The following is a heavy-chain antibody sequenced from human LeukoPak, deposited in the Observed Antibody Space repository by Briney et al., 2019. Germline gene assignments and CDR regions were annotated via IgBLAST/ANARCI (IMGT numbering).Heavy chain of an antibody. CDR3: ARAYSSGWYGSENYFDY. V-gene: IGHV3-21*01. D-gene: IGHD6-19*01. J-gene: IGHJ4*02. CDR1: GFTFSSYS. CDR2: ISSSSSYI. Sequence: GGSLRLSCAASGFTFSSYSMNWVRQAPGKGLEWVSSISSSSSYIYYADSVKGRFTISRDNAKNSLYLQMNSLRAEDTAVYYCARAYSSGWYGSENYFDYWGQGTLVTVSS.